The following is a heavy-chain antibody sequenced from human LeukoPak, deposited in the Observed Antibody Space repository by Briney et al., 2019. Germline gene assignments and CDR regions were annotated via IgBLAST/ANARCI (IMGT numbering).Heavy chain of an antibody. CDR2: IDSSSTNI. V-gene: IGHV3-48*01. J-gene: IGHJ4*02. D-gene: IGHD1-26*01. Sequence: GGSLRLSCAASGFTFNSYSMNWVRQAPGKGQEWLSYIDSSSTNIFYANSVKGRFTISRDNAKSSLYLRLNSLRAEDTAVYYCARPKSGSSSFDYWGQGTLVTVSS. CDR3: ARPKSGSSSFDY. CDR1: GFTFNSYS.